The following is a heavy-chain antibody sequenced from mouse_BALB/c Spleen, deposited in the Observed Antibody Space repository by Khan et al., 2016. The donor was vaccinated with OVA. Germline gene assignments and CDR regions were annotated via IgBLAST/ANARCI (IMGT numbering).Heavy chain of an antibody. Sequence: EVQLQESGPGLVKPSQSLSLICTVTGYSITSDYAWNWIRQFPGNKLEWMGFISYSGNTNYNPSLKSRISITRDTSKNQFFLQLNSVTTEDTATYYCARVYGGDFDYWGQGTTLTVSS. V-gene: IGHV3-2*02. CDR3: ARVYGGDFDY. D-gene: IGHD1-1*01. CDR1: GYSITSDYA. CDR2: ISYSGNT. J-gene: IGHJ2*01.